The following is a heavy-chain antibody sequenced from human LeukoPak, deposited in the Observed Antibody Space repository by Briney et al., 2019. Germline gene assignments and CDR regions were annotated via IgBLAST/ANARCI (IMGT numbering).Heavy chain of an antibody. J-gene: IGHJ3*02. Sequence: KPSETLSLTCTVSGGSISSWYWSWIRQPPGKGLEWIGYIYDSENTNYNPSLKTRVTISVDTSKNQLSLNLSSVTAADTAVYYCARVRRGSWSGGGAFAFEIWGQGTKVTVSS. V-gene: IGHV4-59*01. CDR1: GGSISSWY. CDR2: IYDSENT. D-gene: IGHD3-10*01. CDR3: ARVRRGSWSGGGAFAFEI.